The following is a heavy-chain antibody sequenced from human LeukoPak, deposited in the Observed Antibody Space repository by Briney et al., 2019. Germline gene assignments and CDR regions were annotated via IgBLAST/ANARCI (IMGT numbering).Heavy chain of an antibody. CDR1: GFTLSSYA. D-gene: IGHD6-6*01. CDR2: ISGSGGST. J-gene: IGHJ4*02. Sequence: GGSLRLSCAASGFTLSSYAMSWVRQAPGKGLEWVSAISGSGGSTYYADSVKGRFTISRDNSKNTLYLQMNSLRAEDTAVYYCAKNGEYSSSFDYWGQGTLVTVSS. CDR3: AKNGEYSSSFDY. V-gene: IGHV3-23*01.